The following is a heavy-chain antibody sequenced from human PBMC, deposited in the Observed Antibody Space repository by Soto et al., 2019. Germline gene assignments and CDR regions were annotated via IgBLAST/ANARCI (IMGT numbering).Heavy chain of an antibody. V-gene: IGHV1-18*01. Sequence: PSVKVSCKASGYTFTSYGIGCVRQAPGQGREWMGWISAYNGNTNYAQKLQGRVTMTTDTSTSTAYMERRSLRSDDTAVYSCTRGDYVWGSYRSRYYYGMDVWGQGTTVTVSS. CDR3: TRGDYVWGSYRSRYYYGMDV. J-gene: IGHJ6*02. CDR1: GYTFTSYG. CDR2: ISAYNGNT. D-gene: IGHD3-16*02.